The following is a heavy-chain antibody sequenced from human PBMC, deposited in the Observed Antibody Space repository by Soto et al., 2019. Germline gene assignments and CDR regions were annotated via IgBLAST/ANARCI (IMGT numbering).Heavy chain of an antibody. D-gene: IGHD6-13*01. V-gene: IGHV6-1*01. Sequence: QTLSLTCAISGDSVSGNSAAWNWIRQSPSRGLEWLGRTYYRSKWYNDYAVSAKSRITINPDTSKNQFSLQLNSVTPEDTAVYYCATQHSSSWYGNAFDIWGQGTMVTVSS. CDR3: ATQHSSSWYGNAFDI. CDR2: TYYRSKWYN. CDR1: GDSVSGNSAA. J-gene: IGHJ3*02.